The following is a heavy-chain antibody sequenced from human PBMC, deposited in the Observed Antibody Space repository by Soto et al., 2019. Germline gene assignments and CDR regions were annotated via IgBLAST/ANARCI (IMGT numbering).Heavy chain of an antibody. CDR3: ARQGIAVAGPGGWFDP. J-gene: IGHJ5*02. Sequence: HGESLKISCKGSGYSFTSYWIGWVRQMPGKGLEWMGIIYPGDSDTRYSPSFQGQVTISADKSISTAYLQWSSLKASDTAMYYCARQGIAVAGPGGWFDPWGQGTLVTVSS. D-gene: IGHD6-19*01. V-gene: IGHV5-51*01. CDR2: IYPGDSDT. CDR1: GYSFTSYW.